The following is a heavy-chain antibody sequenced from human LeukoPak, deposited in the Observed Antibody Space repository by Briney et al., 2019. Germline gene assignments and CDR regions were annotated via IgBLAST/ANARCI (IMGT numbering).Heavy chain of an antibody. CDR1: EFIFSTYW. Sequence: PGGTLRLSCAASEFIFSTYWMSWVRQAPGKGLEWVAVLSDDGSSKFYADSVKGRFTIFRDNSKNTLFLQINSLRPEDTAVYYCARVDDLDAFDIWGQGTLVTVSS. J-gene: IGHJ3*02. CDR2: LSDDGSSK. V-gene: IGHV3-30*03. D-gene: IGHD2-2*03. CDR3: ARVDDLDAFDI.